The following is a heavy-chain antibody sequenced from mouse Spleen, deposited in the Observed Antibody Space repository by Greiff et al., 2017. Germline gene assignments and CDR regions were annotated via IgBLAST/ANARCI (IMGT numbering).Heavy chain of an antibody. CDR3: ANYDRVPWFAY. V-gene: IGHV1S81*02. J-gene: IGHJ3*01. CDR2: INPSNGRT. CDR1: GYTFTSYW. Sequence: QVQLQQPGAELVKPGASVKLSCKASGYTFTSYWMHWVKQRPGQGLEWIGEINPSNGRTNYNEKFKSKATLTVDKSSSTAYMQLSSLTSEDSAVYYCANYDRVPWFAYWGQGTLVTVSA. D-gene: IGHD2-4*01.